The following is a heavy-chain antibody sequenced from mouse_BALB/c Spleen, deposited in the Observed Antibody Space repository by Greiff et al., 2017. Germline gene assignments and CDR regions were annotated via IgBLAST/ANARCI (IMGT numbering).Heavy chain of an antibody. Sequence: EVHLVESGGGLVKPGGSLKLSCAASGFTFSSYTMSWVRQTPEKRLEWVATISSGGSYTYYPDSVKGRFTISRDNAKNTLYLQMSSLKSEDTAMYYCTRGSTMITTEGYYWGQGTSVTVSS. V-gene: IGHV5-6-4*01. CDR2: ISSGGSYT. D-gene: IGHD2-4*01. CDR1: GFTFSSYT. J-gene: IGHJ4*01. CDR3: TRGSTMITTEGYY.